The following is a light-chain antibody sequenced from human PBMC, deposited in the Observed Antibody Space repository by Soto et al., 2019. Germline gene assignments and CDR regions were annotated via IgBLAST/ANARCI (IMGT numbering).Light chain of an antibody. J-gene: IGKJ2*01. CDR1: QSISTN. V-gene: IGKV3-15*01. Sequence: EIVMTQSPATLSVSPGERATLSCRARQSISTNLAWYQPKPGQAPRLLIYGASTTATGIPARLSGSGSGTEFTLAISGVQSEDFAVYYCQEYNSWPPYTFGQGTKLEIK. CDR2: GAS. CDR3: QEYNSWPPYT.